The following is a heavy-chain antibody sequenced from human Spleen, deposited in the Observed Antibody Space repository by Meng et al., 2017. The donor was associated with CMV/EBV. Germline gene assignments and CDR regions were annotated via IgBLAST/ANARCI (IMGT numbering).Heavy chain of an antibody. CDR1: GGSISGYY. CDR2: VYYSGST. V-gene: IGHV4-59*13. J-gene: IGHJ3*02. Sequence: SETLSLTCTVSGGSISGYYWSWIRHPPGKGLEWIGYVYYSGSTNQNPSLKSRVTISVDTSKTQFSLKLSSVTAADTAVYYCARGFRSSSWMVLGGAFDIWGQGTMVTVSS. D-gene: IGHD6-13*01. CDR3: ARGFRSSSWMVLGGAFDI.